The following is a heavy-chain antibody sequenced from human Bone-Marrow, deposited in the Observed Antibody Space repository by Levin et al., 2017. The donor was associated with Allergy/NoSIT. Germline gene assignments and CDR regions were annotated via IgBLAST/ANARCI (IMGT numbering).Heavy chain of an antibody. D-gene: IGHD2-2*01. J-gene: IGHJ6*03. CDR1: GFTFSSYD. Sequence: GESLKISCAASGFTFSSYDMHWVRQATGKGLEWVSAIGTAGDPYYPGSVKGRFTISRENAKNSLYLQMNSLRAGDTAVYYCARGGGVCSSTSCYGGMDVWGKGTTVTVSS. CDR3: ARGGGVCSSTSCYGGMDV. CDR2: IGTAGDP. V-gene: IGHV3-13*05.